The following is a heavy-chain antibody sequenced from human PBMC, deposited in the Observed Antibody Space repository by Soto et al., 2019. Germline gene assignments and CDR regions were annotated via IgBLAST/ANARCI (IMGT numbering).Heavy chain of an antibody. CDR1: AFQFSDYY. CDR3: ARAPDCGEGSCYRHLDL. V-gene: IGHV3-11*01. J-gene: IGHJ5*02. D-gene: IGHD2-21*01. Sequence: GGSLRPSCAAPAFQFSDYYMSWVRQAPGKGLEWVSYISGSGYVIYYADSVKVRFTISRDNDKKSVHPQMDTWRSEDTALYYCARAPDCGEGSCYRHLDLWGQGTLVTVSS. CDR2: ISGSGYVI.